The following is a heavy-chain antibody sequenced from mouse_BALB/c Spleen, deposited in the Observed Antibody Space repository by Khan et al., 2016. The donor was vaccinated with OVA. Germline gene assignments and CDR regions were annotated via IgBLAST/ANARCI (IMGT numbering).Heavy chain of an antibody. V-gene: IGHV1-7*01. Sequence: QVRLQQSGAELAKPGASVKMSCKASGYTFTSYWMHWVKQRPGQGLEWTGYINPSTGYTEYNQRFKDKATLTADKSSSTAYMQLSSLTSEESAVYYCANHGSSSAWLTYWGQGTLVTVSA. D-gene: IGHD1-1*01. CDR3: ANHGSSSAWLTY. J-gene: IGHJ3*01. CDR1: GYTFTSYW. CDR2: INPSTGYT.